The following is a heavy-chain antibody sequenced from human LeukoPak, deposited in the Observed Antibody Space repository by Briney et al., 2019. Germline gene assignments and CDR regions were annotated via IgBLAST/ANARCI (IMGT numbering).Heavy chain of an antibody. CDR2: IYYSGST. V-gene: IGHV4-31*03. J-gene: IGHJ3*02. Sequence: PSQTLSLTCTVSGGSISSGGYYWRWLRQHPGKGLEWIGYIYYSGSTYYNPSLKSRVTISVDTSKNQFSLKLSSVTAADTAVYYCARGGYKPPKAFDIWGQGTMVTVSS. D-gene: IGHD5-24*01. CDR3: ARGGYKPPKAFDI. CDR1: GGSISSGGYY.